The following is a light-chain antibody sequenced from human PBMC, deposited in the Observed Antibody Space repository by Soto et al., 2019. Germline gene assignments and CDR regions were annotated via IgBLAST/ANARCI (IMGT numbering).Light chain of an antibody. Sequence: QSVLTQPASVSGSPGQSITISCTGTSSDSNAYNYVSWYQQHPGKAPKVIIFEVTNRPSSVSNRFSGSKSGNTASLTISGLQADDEADYYCSSYISGSTPHYVFGTGTKVTVL. CDR2: EVT. CDR1: SSDSNAYNY. V-gene: IGLV2-14*01. CDR3: SSYISGSTPHYV. J-gene: IGLJ1*01.